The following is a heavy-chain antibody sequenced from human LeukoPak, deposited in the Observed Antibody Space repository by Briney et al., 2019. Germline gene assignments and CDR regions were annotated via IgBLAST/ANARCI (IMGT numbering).Heavy chain of an antibody. V-gene: IGHV3-15*01. D-gene: IGHD3-10*01. CDR1: GFSFRNAG. J-gene: IGHJ4*02. CDR2: IKSRADGETT. CDR3: TTAIDRGLVYDY. Sequence: GGSLRLSCAASGFSFRNAGMNWVRQAPGKGLEWVGRIKSRADGETTDSTAPVKGRFSISRHDSKNTLYLHMNRLRTEDTAVYYCTTAIDRGLVYDYWGQGTLVTV.